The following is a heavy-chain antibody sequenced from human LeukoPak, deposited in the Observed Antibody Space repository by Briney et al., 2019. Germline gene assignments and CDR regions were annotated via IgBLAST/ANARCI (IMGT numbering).Heavy chain of an antibody. Sequence: SETLSLTCSVSGDSISSYYWSWIRQPPGKGLEWIGYIYYSGSTNYNPSLKSRVTISVDTSKNQFSLKLSSVTAADTAVYYCARSESGVSFDPWGQGTLVTVSS. J-gene: IGHJ5*02. V-gene: IGHV4-59*01. CDR2: IYYSGST. CDR1: GDSISSYY. CDR3: ARSESGVSFDP.